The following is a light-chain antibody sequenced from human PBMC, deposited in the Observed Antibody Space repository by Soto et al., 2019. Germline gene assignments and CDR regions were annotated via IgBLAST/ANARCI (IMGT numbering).Light chain of an antibody. V-gene: IGKV3-15*01. Sequence: EIVMTQSPATLSVSPGERATLSCRASQSVSSNLAWYQQKPGQAPRLLIYGASTRATGIPARFSGSGSGTEFTLTISSLQSEDFVFYCGQAYNNWARTFGQGTKVEIK. J-gene: IGKJ1*01. CDR3: QAYNNWART. CDR1: QSVSSN. CDR2: GAS.